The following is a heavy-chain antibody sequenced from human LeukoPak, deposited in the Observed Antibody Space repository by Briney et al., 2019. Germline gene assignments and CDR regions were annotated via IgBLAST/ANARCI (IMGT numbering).Heavy chain of an antibody. D-gene: IGHD6-13*01. V-gene: IGHV3-30*18. CDR3: AKGSIAAAGNEGYYYYYYMDV. J-gene: IGHJ6*03. CDR2: ISYDGSNK. Sequence: GGSLRLSCAASGFTFSSYGMHWVRQAPGKGLEWVAVISYDGSNKYYADSVKGRFTISRDNSKNTLYLQMNSLRAEDTAVYYCAKGSIAAAGNEGYYYYYYMDVWGKGTTVTVSS. CDR1: GFTFSSYG.